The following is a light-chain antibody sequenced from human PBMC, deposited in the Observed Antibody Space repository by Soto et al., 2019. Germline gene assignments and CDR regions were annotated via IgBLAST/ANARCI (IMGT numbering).Light chain of an antibody. CDR1: QDITRW. CDR3: QQANSVPIT. CDR2: GTD. Sequence: DIQMTQSPSSVSASAGDRVTITCRASQDITRWLAWYQQKPGKAPKLLIYGTDSLQSGVPSRFSGSGSGTDFFLTINNLQPEDFATYYCQQANSVPITVGPGTTVDIK. V-gene: IGKV1-12*01. J-gene: IGKJ3*01.